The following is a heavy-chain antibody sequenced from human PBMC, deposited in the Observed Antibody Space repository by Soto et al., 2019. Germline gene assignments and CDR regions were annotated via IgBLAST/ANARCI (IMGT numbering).Heavy chain of an antibody. J-gene: IGHJ4*02. Sequence: GGALKVSFTGSVLHFANYPLIWVRQATGKGLEWVGFIRGETNGGTADYAASLKGRITISRDDSKSIAYLEINSLQTEDTAVYYCTRYFYESSGYYVYWGQGTPVT. D-gene: IGHD3-22*01. CDR1: VLHFANYP. CDR3: TRYFYESSGYYVY. CDR2: IRGETNGGTA. V-gene: IGHV3-49*02.